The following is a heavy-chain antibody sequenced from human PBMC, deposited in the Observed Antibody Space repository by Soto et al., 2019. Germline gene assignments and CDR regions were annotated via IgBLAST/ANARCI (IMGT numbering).Heavy chain of an antibody. J-gene: IGHJ4*01. V-gene: IGHV1-69*01. CDR1: GGTFSSYS. D-gene: IGHD1-26*01. CDR2: IIPIFGTA. Sequence: QVQLVQSGAEVKKPGSSVKVSCKASGGTFSSYSINWVRQAPGPGLEWMGEIIPIFGTANYEQKFQGRVTITADESKSTAYMELSSLRSAATGVHYCARDGGMLSGVSDYCGHGSLVTVCS. CDR3: ARDGGMLSGVSDY.